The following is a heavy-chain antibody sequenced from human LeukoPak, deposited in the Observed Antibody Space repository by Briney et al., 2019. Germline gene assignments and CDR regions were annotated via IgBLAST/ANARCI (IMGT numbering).Heavy chain of an antibody. V-gene: IGHV1-46*01. Sequence: ASVKVSCKASRYSFTNYFMHWVRHVPGQGPEWVGLINPSGGTEYAPKFQDRVTMTSDMSTSTIYMELSSLTSEDRAVYYCAREGRSDYGASRSFDIWGQGTMVTVSS. CDR1: RYSFTNYF. J-gene: IGHJ3*02. CDR2: INPSGGT. CDR3: AREGRSDYGASRSFDI. D-gene: IGHD4-17*01.